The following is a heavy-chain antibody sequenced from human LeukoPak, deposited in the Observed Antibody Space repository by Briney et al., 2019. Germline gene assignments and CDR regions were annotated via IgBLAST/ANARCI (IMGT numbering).Heavy chain of an antibody. J-gene: IGHJ4*02. CDR3: ARTTSLTASGYDY. V-gene: IGHV1-8*03. Sequence: AASVKVSCKTSGYTFTSYHINWVRQATGQGLEWMGWMNPYSGDRGYAQKFQGGVSITSDTSISTAYLELSSLRSDDTTVYFCARTTSLTASGYDYWGQGTLVTVSS. CDR1: GYTFTSYH. D-gene: IGHD4-17*01. CDR2: MNPYSGDR.